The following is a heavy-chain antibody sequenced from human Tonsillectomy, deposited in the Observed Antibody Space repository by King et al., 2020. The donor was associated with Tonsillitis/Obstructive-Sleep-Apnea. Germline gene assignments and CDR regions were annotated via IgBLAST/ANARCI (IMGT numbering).Heavy chain of an antibody. CDR3: AKVGAPDVGYDFWSASSKGFYFYAMNV. V-gene: IGHV3-23*04. CDR1: GFTFSSYA. CDR2: ISGSGDST. J-gene: IGHJ6*02. D-gene: IGHD3-3*01. Sequence: VQLVESGGGLVQPGGSLRLSCAASGFTFSSYAMSWVRQAPGKGLEWVSLISGSGDSTYYADSVKGRFTISRDNSKNTLYLQMYSLRAEDTAVYYCAKVGAPDVGYDFWSASSKGFYFYAMNVWGQGTTVTVSS.